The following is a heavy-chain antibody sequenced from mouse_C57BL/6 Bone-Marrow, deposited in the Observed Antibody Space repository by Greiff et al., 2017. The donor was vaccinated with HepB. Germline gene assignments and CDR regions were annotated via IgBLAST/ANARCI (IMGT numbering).Heavy chain of an antibody. Sequence: QVQLQQSGAELVMPGASVKLSCKASGYTFTSYWMHWVKQRPGQGLEWIGEIDPSDSYTNYNQKFKGKSTLTVDKSSSTAYMQLSSLTSEDSAVYYCARVDGDYYAMDYWGQGTSVTVSS. CDR3: ARVDGDYYAMDY. V-gene: IGHV1-69*01. J-gene: IGHJ4*01. CDR2: IDPSDSYT. CDR1: GYTFTSYW.